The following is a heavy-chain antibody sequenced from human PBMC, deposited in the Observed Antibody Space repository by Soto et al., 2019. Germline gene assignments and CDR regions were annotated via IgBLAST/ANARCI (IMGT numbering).Heavy chain of an antibody. CDR1: GYTVTGYY. V-gene: IGHV1-2*02. CDR3: ARVVVLNYYYYYGMDV. CDR2: INPNSGGT. Sequence: ASVKGSCRGAGYTVTGYYMDWVRQAPGRGLEWMGWINPNSGGTNYAQKFQGRVTMTRDTSISTAYVELSRLRSDDTAVYYCARVVVLNYYYYYGMDVWGQGTTVTVSS. J-gene: IGHJ6*02. D-gene: IGHD2-15*01.